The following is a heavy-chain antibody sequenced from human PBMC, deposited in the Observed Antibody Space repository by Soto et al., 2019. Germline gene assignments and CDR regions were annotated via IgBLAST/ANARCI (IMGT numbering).Heavy chain of an antibody. CDR2: ISWNSNTI. CDR1: GFKPLNSP. Sequence: RVGCAASGFKPLNSPMHWVRQAPGKGLGWVSCISWNSNTIAYEDSVKGRFTISRDNAKNSLYLQMNSLRAEDTAFYYCAKDNGPTWGQGPLATVSS. V-gene: IGHV3-9*02. J-gene: IGHJ5*02. CDR3: AKDNGPT.